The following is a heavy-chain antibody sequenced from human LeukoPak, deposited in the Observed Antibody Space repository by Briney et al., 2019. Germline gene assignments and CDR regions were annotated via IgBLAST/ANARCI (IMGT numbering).Heavy chain of an antibody. J-gene: IGHJ4*02. CDR1: GGSISSGGYY. CDR2: IYYSGST. V-gene: IGHV4-31*03. D-gene: IGHD3-10*01. Sequence: SETLSLTCTVSGGSISSGGYYWSWIRQHPGKGLEGIGYIYYSGSTYYNPSLKSRVTISVDTSKNQFSLKLSSVTAADTAVYYCARVARNYYGSGSDTFDYWGQGTLVTVSS. CDR3: ARVARNYYGSGSDTFDY.